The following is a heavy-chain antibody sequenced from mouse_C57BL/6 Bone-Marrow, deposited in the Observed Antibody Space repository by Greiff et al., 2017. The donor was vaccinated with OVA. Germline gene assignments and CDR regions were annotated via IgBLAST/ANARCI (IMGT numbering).Heavy chain of an antibody. D-gene: IGHD2-5*01. CDR1: GFTINNTY. CDR3: ARSYSNSWYFDV. J-gene: IGHJ1*03. CDR2: IDPGNGNT. Sequence: VQLKESVAELVRPGASVKLSCTASGFTINNTYMNWVKQRPEQGLEWIGRIDPGNGNTKYAPTFQGKATITADKSSNTAYLLHSSLTSEDTAVYYCARSYSNSWYFDVWGTGTTVTVSS. V-gene: IGHV14-3*01.